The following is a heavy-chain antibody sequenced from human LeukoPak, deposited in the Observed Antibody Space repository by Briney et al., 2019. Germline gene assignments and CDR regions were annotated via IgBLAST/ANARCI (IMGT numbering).Heavy chain of an antibody. D-gene: IGHD3-22*01. CDR1: GFTFRDHW. V-gene: IGHV3-7*01. CDR3: ARAHYSSFDY. J-gene: IGHJ4*02. CDR2: IKEDGSEK. Sequence: GGSLGLSCAASGFTFRDHWMSWVRQAPGKGLEWVANIKEDGSEKHYVDSVKGRFTISRDNAKNSLYLQSLYLQMNSLRAEDTAVYYCARAHYSSFDYWGQGTLVTVSS.